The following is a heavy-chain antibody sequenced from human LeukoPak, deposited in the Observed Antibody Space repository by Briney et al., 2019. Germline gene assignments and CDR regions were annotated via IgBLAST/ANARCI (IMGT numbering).Heavy chain of an antibody. CDR1: GGSISSSSYY. D-gene: IGHD3-16*02. CDR2: IYYSGST. CDR3: ARGPMITFGGVIVTPFDY. Sequence: SETLSLTCTVSGGSISSSSYYWGWIRQPPGKGLEWIGSIYYSGSTYYNPSLKSRVTISVDTSKNQFSLKLSSVTAADTAVYYCARGPMITFGGVIVTPFDYWGQGTLVTVSS. V-gene: IGHV4-39*07. J-gene: IGHJ4*02.